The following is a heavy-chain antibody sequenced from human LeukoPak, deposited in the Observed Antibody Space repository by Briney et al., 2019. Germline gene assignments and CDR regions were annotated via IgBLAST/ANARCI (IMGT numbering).Heavy chain of an antibody. J-gene: IGHJ3*02. CDR1: GFTFSNAW. CDR3: VGYCSGGNCPNAFDI. Sequence: GGSLRLSWAASGFTFSNAWMSWVRQAPGNGLEWLGRIKGKTDGGTTDYAAPVKGRFTISRDDSKNTLYLQMNSLKTEDTAVYYCVGYCSGGNCPNAFDIWGQGTMVTVSS. D-gene: IGHD2-15*01. CDR2: IKGKTDGGTT. V-gene: IGHV3-15*01.